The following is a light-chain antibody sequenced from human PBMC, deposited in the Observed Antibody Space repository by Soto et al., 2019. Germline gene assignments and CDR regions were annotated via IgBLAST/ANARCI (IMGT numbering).Light chain of an antibody. J-gene: IGLJ2*01. CDR1: SSDVGGYNY. CDR3: SSDTSISAVL. V-gene: IGLV2-14*01. CDR2: EVS. Sequence: QSALTQPASVSGSPGQSITISCTGTSSDVGGYNYVSWYQQHPGKAPKLMIYEVSNRPSGVSNRFSGSKSGNTASLTISGLQAEDEADYYCSSDTSISAVLFGGGTK.